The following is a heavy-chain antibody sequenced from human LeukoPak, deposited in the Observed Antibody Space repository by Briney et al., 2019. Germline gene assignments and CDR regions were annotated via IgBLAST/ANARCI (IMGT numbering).Heavy chain of an antibody. J-gene: IGHJ4*02. CDR1: GGSFSGYY. D-gene: IGHD6-19*01. V-gene: IGHV4-59*01. CDR3: ARDGRAGSLFAY. CDR2: ISYSGST. Sequence: PSETLSLTCAVYGGSFSGYYWSWIRQPPGKGLEWVGYISYSGSTNYNPSLKSRVTISVDTSKNQFSLKLSSVTAADTAIYYRARDGRAGSLFAYWGQGTLVTVSS.